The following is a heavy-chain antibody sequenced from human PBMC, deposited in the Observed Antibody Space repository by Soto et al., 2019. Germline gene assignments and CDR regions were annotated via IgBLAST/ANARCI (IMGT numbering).Heavy chain of an antibody. D-gene: IGHD4-4*01. CDR2: SNHSGST. CDR3: ARAEMATVDFDY. Sequence: PSETLSLTCAVYAGSFTGYYWTWIRQPPGKGLEWIGESNHSGSTNYNPSLKSRVTISVDTSKNQFSLKLSSVTAADTAVYYCARAEMATVDFDYWGQGTLVTVSS. J-gene: IGHJ4*02. CDR1: AGSFTGYY. V-gene: IGHV4-34*01.